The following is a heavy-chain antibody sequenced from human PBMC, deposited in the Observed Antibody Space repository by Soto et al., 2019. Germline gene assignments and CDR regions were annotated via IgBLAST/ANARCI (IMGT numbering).Heavy chain of an antibody. CDR3: ARDQNADTAMVDFDY. V-gene: IGHV1-46*01. D-gene: IGHD5-18*01. J-gene: IGHJ4*02. CDR2: INPSGGST. Sequence: SVTVSCRASGYTFTSYYMHLVRQAPGQGLEWMGIINPSGGSTSYAQKFQGRVTMTRDTSTSTVYMELSSLRSEDTAVYYCARDQNADTAMVDFDYWGQGTLVTVSS. CDR1: GYTFTSYY.